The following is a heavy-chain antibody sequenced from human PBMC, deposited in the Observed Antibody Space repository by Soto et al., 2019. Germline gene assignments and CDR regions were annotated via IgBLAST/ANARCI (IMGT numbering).Heavy chain of an antibody. V-gene: IGHV1-69*02. Sequence: QVQLVQSGAEVKKPGSSVKVSCKASGGTFSSYPISWVRQAPGQGLEWMGRMIPILGIANYAQKIQGRVTITADKSPRTAYMELNSLRSEYTAVYYGATGHYGDYFGYWGQGTLVTVSS. CDR2: MIPILGIA. D-gene: IGHD4-17*01. J-gene: IGHJ4*02. CDR3: ATGHYGDYFGY. CDR1: GGTFSSYP.